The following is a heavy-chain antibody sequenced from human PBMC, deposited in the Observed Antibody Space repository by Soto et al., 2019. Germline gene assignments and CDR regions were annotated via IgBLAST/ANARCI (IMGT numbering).Heavy chain of an antibody. J-gene: IGHJ4*02. Sequence: QVQLVESGGGVVQPGRSLRLSCAASGFICSDYAMHWVRQAPGKGLEWVAVISYGGDNKYYADSVRGRVAISRDTLKNTVDLHMNSRNPEDTAVYHCAKARHSTSWYGLEADFWGQGTLVTVSS. CDR1: GFICSDYA. D-gene: IGHD6-13*01. V-gene: IGHV3-30*09. CDR2: ISYGGDNK. CDR3: AKARHSTSWYGLEADF.